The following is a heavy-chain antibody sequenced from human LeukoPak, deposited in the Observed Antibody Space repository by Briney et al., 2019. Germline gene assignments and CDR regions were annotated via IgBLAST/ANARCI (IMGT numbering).Heavy chain of an antibody. V-gene: IGHV4-34*01. CDR2: INHSGST. Sequence: SETLSLTCAVYGGSFSGYYWSWIRQPPGKGLEWIGEINHSGSTNYNPSLKSRVTISVDTSKNQFSLKLSSVTAADTAVYYCARGRGRFLAVWGKGTTVTVSS. CDR1: GGSFSGYY. D-gene: IGHD3-3*01. J-gene: IGHJ6*04. CDR3: ARGRGRFLAV.